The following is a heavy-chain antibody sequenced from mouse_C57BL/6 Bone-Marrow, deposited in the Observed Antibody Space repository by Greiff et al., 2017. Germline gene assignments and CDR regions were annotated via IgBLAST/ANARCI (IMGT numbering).Heavy chain of an antibody. J-gene: IGHJ2*01. CDR3: ARHEGGGTVVATSYYFDY. Sequence: VQLQQSGAELVKPGASVKLSCKASGYTFTEYTIHWVKQRSGKGLEWIGWFYPGSGSIKYNEKFKDKATLTANKSSSTVYMELSRLTSEDSAVYFCARHEGGGTVVATSYYFDYWGQCTTLTVSS. V-gene: IGHV1-62-2*01. CDR1: GYTFTEYT. D-gene: IGHD1-1*01. CDR2: FYPGSGSI.